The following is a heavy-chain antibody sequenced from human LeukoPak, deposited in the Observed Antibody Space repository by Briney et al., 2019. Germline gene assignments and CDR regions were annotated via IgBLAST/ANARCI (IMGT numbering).Heavy chain of an antibody. D-gene: IGHD6-13*01. CDR3: ARDREVSAAGNYYYGMDV. V-gene: IGHV4-39*07. CDR2: VYYSGST. CDR1: GGSISSSSYY. J-gene: IGHJ6*02. Sequence: SETLSLTCTVSGGSISSSSYYWGWIRQPPGKGLEWIGSVYYSGSTYYNPSLKSRVTTSVDTSKNQFSLKLSSVTAADTAVYYCARDREVSAAGNYYYGMDVWAKGPRSPSP.